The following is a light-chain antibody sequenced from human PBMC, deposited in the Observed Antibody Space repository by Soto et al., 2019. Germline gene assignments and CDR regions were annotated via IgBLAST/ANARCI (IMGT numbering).Light chain of an antibody. J-gene: IGKJ4*01. CDR2: DAS. CDR3: QQYNYSPLT. CDR1: RSLPSRY. V-gene: IGKV3-20*01. Sequence: EIVLTQSPDTLSSSPGERATLSCRASRSLPSRYLAWYQQKPGQAPRLLIHDASTRATGIPDRFSASGSGTDFTLTISRLEPEDFAVYYCQQYNYSPLTFGGGTKVEIK.